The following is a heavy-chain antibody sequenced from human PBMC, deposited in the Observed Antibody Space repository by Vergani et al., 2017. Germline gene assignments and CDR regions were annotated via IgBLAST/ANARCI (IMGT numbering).Heavy chain of an antibody. CDR2: IWYDGSKE. Sequence: QVQLEESGGGVVQPGRSLRLSCAGSGFTLSSHAMHWVRQAPGKGLDWVAFIWYDGSKEYYADSVKGRFTISRDNSQTTVFLQMNSLRADDSAVYYCTKAGQYDSDNFHDSWVQGALVTVAS. J-gene: IGHJ1*01. V-gene: IGHV3-30*02. CDR3: TKAGQYDSDNFHDS. D-gene: IGHD3-22*01. CDR1: GFTLSSHA.